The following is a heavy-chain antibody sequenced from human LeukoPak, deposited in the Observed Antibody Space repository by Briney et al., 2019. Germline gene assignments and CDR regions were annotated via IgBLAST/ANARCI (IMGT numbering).Heavy chain of an antibody. CDR3: ARGSSSSLFGY. CDR2: IYYSGSI. Sequence: SDTVSLTCTVSGGSISSYYWSWIRQPPGKGLEWIGYIYYSGSINYNPTLQRRVTISLDTSKSQFSLKLSSVTAADTAVYYCARGSSSSLFGYWGQGTAVTVSS. D-gene: IGHD6-13*01. J-gene: IGHJ4*02. V-gene: IGHV4-59*01. CDR1: GGSISSYY.